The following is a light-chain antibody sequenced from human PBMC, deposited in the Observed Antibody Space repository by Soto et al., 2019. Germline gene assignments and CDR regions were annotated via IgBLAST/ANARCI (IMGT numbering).Light chain of an antibody. Sequence: EIVLTQSPGTLSLSRGERATLSCRASQSMSSGYVAWYQQKPGQAPRLLIYAASSRATGIPDRFSGSGSGTDFTLTISRLEPEDFAVYYCQQYGSSSYTFGQGTQWEIK. CDR2: AAS. J-gene: IGKJ2*01. V-gene: IGKV3-20*01. CDR1: QSMSSGY. CDR3: QQYGSSSYT.